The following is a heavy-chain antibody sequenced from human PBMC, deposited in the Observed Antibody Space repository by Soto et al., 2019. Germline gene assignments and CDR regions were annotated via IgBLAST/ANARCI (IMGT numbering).Heavy chain of an antibody. V-gene: IGHV4-30-2*01. D-gene: IGHD3-10*01. Sequence: SETLSLTCAVSGGSISSGGYSWSWIRQPPGKGLEWIGYVYHSGSTYYNPSLKSRVTISVDRSKNQFSLKLSSVTAADTAVYYCASGVLRGGSSRFDPWGQGTLVTVSS. CDR2: VYHSGST. CDR3: ASGVLRGGSSRFDP. CDR1: GGSISSGGYS. J-gene: IGHJ5*02.